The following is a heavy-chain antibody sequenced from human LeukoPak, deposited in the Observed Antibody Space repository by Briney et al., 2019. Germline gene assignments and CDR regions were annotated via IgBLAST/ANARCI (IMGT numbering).Heavy chain of an antibody. V-gene: IGHV3-48*01. Sequence: GGSLRLSCAASGFTFSSYSMDWVRQAPGEGLEWVSYISSSSSTIYYADSVRGRFTISRDNAKNSLYLQMNSLRAEDTAVYYCARSAFAGLDYWGQGTLVTVSS. CDR3: ARSAFAGLDY. CDR1: GFTFSSYS. CDR2: ISSSSSTI. J-gene: IGHJ4*02.